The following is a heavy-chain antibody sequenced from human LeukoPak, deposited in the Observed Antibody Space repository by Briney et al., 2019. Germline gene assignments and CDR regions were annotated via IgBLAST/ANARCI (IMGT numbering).Heavy chain of an antibody. CDR2: TYYSYKYYI. CDR3: ARDSYYYMDV. CDR1: VDSVSSNSGA. Sequence: SQALSLTCAISVDSVSSNSGAWNWIRHSPSRGRGCLGRTYYSYKYYIEYAVSVQSRMTINPDTSKNQFSLHLNTVTPEDTAVYYCARDSYYYMDVWGKGTTVTVSS. V-gene: IGHV6-1*01. J-gene: IGHJ6*03.